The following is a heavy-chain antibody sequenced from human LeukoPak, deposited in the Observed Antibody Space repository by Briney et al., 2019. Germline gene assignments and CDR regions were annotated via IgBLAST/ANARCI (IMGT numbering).Heavy chain of an antibody. CDR1: GGSISSYY. J-gene: IGHJ2*01. CDR2: IYYSGST. CDR3: ARRQLGHWYFDL. D-gene: IGHD6-6*01. V-gene: IGHV4-59*01. Sequence: PSETLSLTCTVSGGSISSYYWSWIRQPPGKGLEWIGYIYYSGSTNYNPSLKSRVTISVDTSKNQFSLKLTSVTAADTAVYYCARRQLGHWYFDLWGRGTLVTVSS.